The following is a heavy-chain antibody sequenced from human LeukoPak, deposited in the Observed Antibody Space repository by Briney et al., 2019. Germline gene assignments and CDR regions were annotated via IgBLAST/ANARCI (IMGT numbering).Heavy chain of an antibody. D-gene: IGHD3-3*01. J-gene: IGHJ4*02. V-gene: IGHV4-34*01. CDR3: ARMEYYFDH. Sequence: PSETLSLTCAVYGGSFSGYYWSWIRQPPGKGLEWIGEINHSGSTNYNPSLKSRVTISVDTSKKEFSLRVSSVTAADTAVYYCARMEYYFDHWGQGTLVTVSS. CDR1: GGSFSGYY. CDR2: INHSGST.